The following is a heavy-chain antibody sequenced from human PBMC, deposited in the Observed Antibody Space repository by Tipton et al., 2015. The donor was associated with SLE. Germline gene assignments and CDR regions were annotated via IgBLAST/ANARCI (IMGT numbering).Heavy chain of an antibody. J-gene: IGHJ4*02. CDR2: IYTSGST. D-gene: IGHD3/OR15-3a*01. CDR3: ARDDLRGFDY. Sequence: TLSLTCTVSGGSISSSSYYSGWIRQPPGKGLEWIGRIYTSGSTNYNPSLKSRVTMSVDTSKNQFSLKLSSVTAADTAVYYCARDDLRGFDYWGQGTLVTVSS. V-gene: IGHV4-61*02. CDR1: GGSISSSSYY.